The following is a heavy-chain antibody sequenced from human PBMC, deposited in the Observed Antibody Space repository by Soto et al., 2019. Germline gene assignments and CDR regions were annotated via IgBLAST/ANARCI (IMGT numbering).Heavy chain of an antibody. Sequence: QVQLVQSGAEVKKPGSSVTVSCKASGGTFSSYTISWVRQAPGQGLEWMGGIIPIFGTANYAQKFQGRVTITADECTSTAYMALSSLGSEDTAVYYCARGNHRWLQLWYFDLWGRGTLVTVSS. J-gene: IGHJ2*01. CDR3: ARGNHRWLQLWYFDL. V-gene: IGHV1-69*12. CDR1: GGTFSSYT. CDR2: IIPIFGTA. D-gene: IGHD5-12*01.